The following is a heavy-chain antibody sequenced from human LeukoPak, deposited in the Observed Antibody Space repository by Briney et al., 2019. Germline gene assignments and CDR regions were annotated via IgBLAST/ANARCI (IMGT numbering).Heavy chain of an antibody. V-gene: IGHV1-8*01. CDR1: GSAFTSYN. CDR3: ARGWEPPGWDWRYIWYVGNWFDT. D-gene: IGHD1-1*01. J-gene: IGHJ5*02. Sequence: ASVKVSCNASGSAFTSYNISWARHGTGQGLEWVGWMNPKSGNTGYAQKWQGRVTMNRNTSISTVYMELSSLRSENTAVYYCARGWEPPGWDWRYIWYVGNWFDTWGKGTLVTVSS. CDR2: MNPKSGNT.